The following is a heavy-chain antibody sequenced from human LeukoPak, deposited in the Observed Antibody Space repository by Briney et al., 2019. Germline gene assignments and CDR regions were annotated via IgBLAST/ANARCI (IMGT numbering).Heavy chain of an antibody. D-gene: IGHD4-23*01. CDR3: AREGSGNPLDY. V-gene: IGHV1-69*04. Sequence: SVKVSXKASGGTLSSYTISWVRQAHGQGLEWMGRIIPILGIANYAQKFQGRVTITADKSTSTAYMELSSLRSEDTAVYYCAREGSGNPLDYWGQGTLVTVSS. CDR2: IIPILGIA. CDR1: GGTLSSYT. J-gene: IGHJ4*02.